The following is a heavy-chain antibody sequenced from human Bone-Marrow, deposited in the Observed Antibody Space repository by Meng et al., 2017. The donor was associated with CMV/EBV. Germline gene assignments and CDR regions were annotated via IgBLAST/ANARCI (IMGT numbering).Heavy chain of an antibody. J-gene: IGHJ6*02. Sequence: ASVKVSCKASGYTFTSYAMHWVRQAPGQGLEWMGRINPSGGSTSYAQKFQGRVTMTRDTSTSTVYMELSSLRSEDTAVYYCARDRSISMIVVDYYYGMDVWGQGTTVTVSS. D-gene: IGHD3-22*01. CDR1: GYTFTSYA. CDR3: ARDRSISMIVVDYYYGMDV. V-gene: IGHV1-46*01. CDR2: INPSGGST.